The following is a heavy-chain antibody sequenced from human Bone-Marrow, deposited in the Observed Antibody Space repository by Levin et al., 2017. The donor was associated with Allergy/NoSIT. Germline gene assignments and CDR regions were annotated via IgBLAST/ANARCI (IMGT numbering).Heavy chain of an antibody. D-gene: IGHD2-2*01. CDR2: ISAYNGNT. CDR3: ARGTRGCSSTSCYSLNRYYYYYMDV. J-gene: IGHJ6*03. CDR1: GYTFTSYG. Sequence: ASVKVSCKASGYTFTSYGISWVRQAPGQGLEWMGWISAYNGNTNYAQKLQGRVTMTTDTSTSTAYMELRSLRSDDTAVYYCARGTRGCSSTSCYSLNRYYYYYMDVWGKGTTVTVSS. V-gene: IGHV1-18*01.